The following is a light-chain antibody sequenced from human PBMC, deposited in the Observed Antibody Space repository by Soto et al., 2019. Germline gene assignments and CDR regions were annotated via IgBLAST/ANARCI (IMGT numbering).Light chain of an antibody. V-gene: IGKV3-11*01. J-gene: IGKJ4*01. CDR3: QQRRSWPPT. CDR2: EAS. CDR1: QSVRSY. Sequence: TQSPATLSLSPGERATLSCRASQSVRSYLAWYQQKVGQAPRLLMYEASNRATGIPARFSGSGSGTDFTLTISSLEPEDFAVYYCQQRRSWPPTFGGGTKIEIK.